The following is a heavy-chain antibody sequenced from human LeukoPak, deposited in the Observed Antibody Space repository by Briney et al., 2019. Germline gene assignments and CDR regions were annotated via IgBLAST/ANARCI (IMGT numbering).Heavy chain of an antibody. CDR2: ISSNGVNA. CDR3: ARDLGRAAAIGAFDI. Sequence: GGSLRLSCAASGFIFNTYVMFWVRQAPGKGLEYVSSISSNGVNAYYGNSVKGSFTISRDNSKNTLYLQMGSLRPEDMAVYYCARDLGRAAAIGAFDIWGQGTMVTVSS. CDR1: GFIFNTYV. J-gene: IGHJ3*02. D-gene: IGHD2-2*02. V-gene: IGHV3-64*01.